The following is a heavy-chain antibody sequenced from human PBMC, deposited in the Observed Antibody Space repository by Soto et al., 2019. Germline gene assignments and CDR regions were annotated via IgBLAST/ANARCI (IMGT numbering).Heavy chain of an antibody. CDR2: INPSGGTT. J-gene: IGHJ4*02. V-gene: IGHV1-46*01. CDR3: AREVLIDLNYFDY. CDR1: GYTFTNYH. Sequence: ASVKVSCKASGYTFTNYHIHWMLQAPEDGLEWMGRINPSGGTTIYAQKFHGRVTMTRDTSTSTVYMELSSLRSEDTAVYYCAREVLIDLNYFDYWGQGALVTVSS. D-gene: IGHD2-21*01.